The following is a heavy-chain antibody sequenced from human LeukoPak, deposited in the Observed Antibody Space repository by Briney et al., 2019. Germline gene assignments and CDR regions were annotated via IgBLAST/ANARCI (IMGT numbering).Heavy chain of an antibody. J-gene: IGHJ4*02. CDR3: ARARGPYYYGSGSYAAHFDY. CDR2: INPSGGST. CDR1: GYTFTSYY. Sequence: ASVKVSCKASGYTFTSYYMHWVRQAPGQGLEWMGIINPSGGSTSYAQKFQGRVTMTRDMSTSTVYMELSSLRSEDTAVYYCARARGPYYYGSGSYAAHFDYWGQGTLVTVSS. D-gene: IGHD3-10*01. V-gene: IGHV1-46*01.